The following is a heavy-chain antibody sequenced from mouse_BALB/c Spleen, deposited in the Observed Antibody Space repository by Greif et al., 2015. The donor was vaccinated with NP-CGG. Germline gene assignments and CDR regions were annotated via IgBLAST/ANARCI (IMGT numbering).Heavy chain of an antibody. D-gene: IGHD3-1*01. CDR1: GYTFTSYW. J-gene: IGHJ4*01. CDR3: SRSGDGTGYAMDY. V-gene: IGHV1S132*01. CDR2: IFPGTGTT. Sequence: VQLQQSGAELVKPGASVKLSCKTSGYTFTSYWIQWVKQRPGQGLGWIGEIFPGTGTTYYNEKFKGKATLTIDTSSSTAYMQLSSLTSEDSAVYFCSRSGDGTGYAMDYWGQGTSVTVSS.